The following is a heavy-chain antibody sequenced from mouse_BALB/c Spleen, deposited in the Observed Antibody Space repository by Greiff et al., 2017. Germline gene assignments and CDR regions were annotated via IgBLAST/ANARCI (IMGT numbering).Heavy chain of an antibody. CDR3: TRWGITDDGYFDV. Sequence: EVQLQESGTVLARPGASVKMSCKASGYSFTSYWMHWVKQRPGQGLEWIGAIYPGNSDTSYNQKFKGKAKLTAVTSASTAYMELSSLTNEDSAVYYWTRWGITDDGYFDVWGAGTTVTVSS. CDR1: GYSFTSYW. V-gene: IGHV1-5*01. CDR2: IYPGNSDT. J-gene: IGHJ1*01. D-gene: IGHD2-4*01.